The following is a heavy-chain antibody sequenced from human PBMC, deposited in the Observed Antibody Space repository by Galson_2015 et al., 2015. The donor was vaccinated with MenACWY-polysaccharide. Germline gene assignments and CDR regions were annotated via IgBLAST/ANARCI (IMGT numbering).Heavy chain of an antibody. D-gene: IGHD3-3*01. CDR2: IYWGDDK. V-gene: IGHV2-5*02. CDR3: AYILEWFVMDV. J-gene: IGHJ6*02. Sequence: PALVKPTQHLTLTCTFSGFSLTTSGLGVGWIHQPPGKALEWLALIYWGDDKRYSPSLKSRLTITKDTSKNQVVLTVANMDPVDTGTYYCAYILEWFVMDVWGQGTTVIVSS. CDR1: GFSLTTSGLG.